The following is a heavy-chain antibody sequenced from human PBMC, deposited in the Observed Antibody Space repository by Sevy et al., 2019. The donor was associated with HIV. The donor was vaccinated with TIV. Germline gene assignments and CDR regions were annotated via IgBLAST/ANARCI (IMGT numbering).Heavy chain of an antibody. D-gene: IGHD7-27*01. Sequence: ASVEVSCKASGYTFSSCNMNWVRQAPGQGLEWMGWINTGTGDPTYVQGFTGRFVFSLDTSVSTAYLQINSLKAEDTGVYYCTRDRPNWGNDYWGQGTLVTVSS. CDR2: INTGTGDP. J-gene: IGHJ4*02. V-gene: IGHV7-4-1*02. CDR3: TRDRPNWGNDY. CDR1: GYTFSSCN.